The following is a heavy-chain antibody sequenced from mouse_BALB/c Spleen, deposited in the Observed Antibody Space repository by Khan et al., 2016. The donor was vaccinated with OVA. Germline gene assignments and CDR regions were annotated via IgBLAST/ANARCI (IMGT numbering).Heavy chain of an antibody. D-gene: IGHD2-2*01. Sequence: EVELVEAGGDLVKPGGSLKLSRAASGFTFSTYAMSWVRQTPEKRLEWVATISSGGSYTYYPDSVKGRFTISRDNAKNTLYLQMSSLRSEDTAIYFCARVYFGYHDYWGQGTTLTVCS. CDR2: ISSGGSYT. V-gene: IGHV5-9-3*01. CDR1: GFTFSTYA. CDR3: ARVYFGYHDY. J-gene: IGHJ2*01.